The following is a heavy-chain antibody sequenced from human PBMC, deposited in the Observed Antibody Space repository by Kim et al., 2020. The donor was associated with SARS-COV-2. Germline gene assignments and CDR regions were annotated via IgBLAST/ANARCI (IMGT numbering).Heavy chain of an antibody. CDR1: GGSISSYY. CDR2: IYYSGST. J-gene: IGHJ4*02. D-gene: IGHD1-1*01. CDR3: ARWGTGSYYFDY. Sequence: SETLSLTCTVSGGSISSYYWSWIRQPPGKGLEWIGYIYYSGSTNYNPSLKSRVTISVDTSKNQFSLKLSSVTAADTAVYYCARWGTGSYYFDYWGQGTLVTVSS. V-gene: IGHV4-59*01.